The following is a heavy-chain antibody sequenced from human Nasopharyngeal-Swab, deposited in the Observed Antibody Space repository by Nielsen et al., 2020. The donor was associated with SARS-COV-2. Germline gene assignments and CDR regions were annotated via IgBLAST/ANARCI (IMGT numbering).Heavy chain of an antibody. J-gene: IGHJ4*02. V-gene: IGHV3-9*01. CDR2: ISWNSSSI. CDR1: GFTFDDYA. D-gene: IGHD6-13*01. Sequence: SLKISCAASGFTFDDYAMHWVRQAPGKGLEWVSGISWNSSSIGYADSVKGRFTISRDNAKNSLYLQMNSLRAEDTALYYCAKNTSRIAAAGTPFDYWGQGTLVTVSS. CDR3: AKNTSRIAAAGTPFDY.